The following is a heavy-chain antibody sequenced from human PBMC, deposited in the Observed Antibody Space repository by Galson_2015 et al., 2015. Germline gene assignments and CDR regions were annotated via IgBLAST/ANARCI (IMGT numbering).Heavy chain of an antibody. CDR3: VRERPGIAAAGMGYYFDY. J-gene: IGHJ4*02. V-gene: IGHV3-NL1*01. Sequence: SLRLSCAASGFTFSSYGMHWVRQAPGKGLEWVSVIYDGGSTYYADSVKGRFTISRDNSKNPLYLQMYGLRAEDTAVYYGVRERPGIAAAGMGYYFDYWGQGTLVTVSS. D-gene: IGHD6-13*01. CDR2: IYDGGST. CDR1: GFTFSSYG.